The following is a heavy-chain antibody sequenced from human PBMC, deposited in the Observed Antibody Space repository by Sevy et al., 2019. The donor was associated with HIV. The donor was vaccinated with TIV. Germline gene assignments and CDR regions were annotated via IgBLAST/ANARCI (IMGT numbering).Heavy chain of an antibody. J-gene: IGHJ2*01. Sequence: GGSLRLSCAASGFTFSSYSMNWVRQAPGKGLEWVSSISSSSSYIYYADSVKGRFTISRDNAKNSLYLQMNSLRAEDTAVYYCASDALGVFPSGRIPPQRYFDLWGRGTLVTVSS. CDR3: ASDALGVFPSGRIPPQRYFDL. V-gene: IGHV3-21*01. CDR1: GFTFSSYS. D-gene: IGHD2-2*01. CDR2: ISSSSSYI.